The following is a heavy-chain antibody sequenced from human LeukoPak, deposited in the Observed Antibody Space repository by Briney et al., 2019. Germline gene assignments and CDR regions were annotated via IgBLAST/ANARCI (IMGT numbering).Heavy chain of an antibody. Sequence: GASVKVSCKASGYTFTSYAMNWVRQATGQGLEGMGWMNPNSGNTGYAQKFRGRVTMTRNTSISTAYMELSSLRSEDTAVYYCARGPGLLCSGGGCYRGGSFDYWGQGTLVTVSS. CDR1: GYTFTSYA. V-gene: IGHV1-8*02. CDR3: ARGPGLLCSGGGCYRGGSFDY. D-gene: IGHD2-15*01. CDR2: MNPNSGNT. J-gene: IGHJ4*02.